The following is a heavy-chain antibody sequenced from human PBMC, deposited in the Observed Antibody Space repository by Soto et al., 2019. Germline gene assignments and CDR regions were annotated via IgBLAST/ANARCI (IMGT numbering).Heavy chain of an antibody. J-gene: IGHJ4*02. CDR3: AKNFIPLSPDLYFDS. V-gene: IGHV3-72*01. CDR2: SRDKAQGYST. CDR1: GFTLSDHY. Sequence: GGSLRLSCAGSGFTLSDHYIDWVRQAPGKGLEWVGRSRDKAQGYSTAYAASVKGRFTISRDNYKNTLHLQMDSLRAEDTAVYYCAKNFIPLSPDLYFDSWGQGTLVTVSS. D-gene: IGHD3-16*01.